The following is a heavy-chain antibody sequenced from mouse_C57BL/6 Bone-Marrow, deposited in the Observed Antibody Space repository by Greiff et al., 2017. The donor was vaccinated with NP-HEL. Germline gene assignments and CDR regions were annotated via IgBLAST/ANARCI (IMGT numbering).Heavy chain of an antibody. V-gene: IGHV1-54*01. Sequence: QVQLQQSGAELVRPGTSVKVSCKASGYAFTNYLIEWVKQRPGQGLEWIGVINPGSGGTNYNEKFKGKATLTADKSSSTAYMQLSSLTSEDSAVYFCARYGTTVVAKGDYFDYWSQGTTLTVSS. CDR3: ARYGTTVVAKGDYFDY. D-gene: IGHD1-1*01. CDR1: GYAFTNYL. CDR2: INPGSGGT. J-gene: IGHJ2*01.